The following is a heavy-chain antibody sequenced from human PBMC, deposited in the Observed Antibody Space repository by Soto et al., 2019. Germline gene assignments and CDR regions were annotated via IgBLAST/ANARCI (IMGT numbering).Heavy chain of an antibody. CDR2: VNTDGSAT. CDR3: AREVSSYYYDSSGRPRHWFDP. Sequence: PGGSLRLSCAASGFPFSRSFMHWVRQAPGKGLVWVARVNTDGSATVYAGSVKGRFTISRDNVRNTVSLEMNDLRAEDTAVYYCAREVSSYYYDSSGRPRHWFDPWGQGTLVTVSS. CDR1: GFPFSRSF. V-gene: IGHV3-74*01. D-gene: IGHD3-22*01. J-gene: IGHJ5*02.